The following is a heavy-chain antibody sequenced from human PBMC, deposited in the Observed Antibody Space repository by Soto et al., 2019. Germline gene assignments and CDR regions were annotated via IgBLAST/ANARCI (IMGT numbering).Heavy chain of an antibody. CDR3: ARAGSGYSFDY. Sequence: SETLSLTCTVSGGSVSSYYWSWIRQPPGKGLEWIGYISYSGSTNYNPSLKSRVTMSLDTSKNQFSLKLSSVTAADTAVYYCARAGSGYSFDYWGQGTLVTVSS. CDR2: ISYSGST. V-gene: IGHV4-59*02. J-gene: IGHJ4*02. D-gene: IGHD3-22*01. CDR1: GGSVSSYY.